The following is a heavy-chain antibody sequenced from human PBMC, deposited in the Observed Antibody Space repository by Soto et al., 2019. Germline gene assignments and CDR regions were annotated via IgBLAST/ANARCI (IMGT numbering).Heavy chain of an antibody. V-gene: IGHV1-3*01. CDR2: INAANGNT. CDR3: ARTSGYYFFDS. Sequence: ASVKVSCTASGYTFISYAMHWVRQAPGQRLEWMGWINAANGNTKYSQKFQGRVTITRDTSASTAYMELSSLRSEDTAVYYCARTSGYYFFDSWGQGTLVTVSS. CDR1: GYTFISYA. J-gene: IGHJ4*02. D-gene: IGHD3-22*01.